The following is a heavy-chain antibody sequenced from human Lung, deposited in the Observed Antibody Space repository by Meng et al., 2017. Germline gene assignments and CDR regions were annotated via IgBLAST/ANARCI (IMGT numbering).Heavy chain of an antibody. Sequence: EVQLVESGGGLVTPGGSLRLSCAASGFTFSNYSMNWVRQAPGKGLELVSSISSDSRYIFYADSVKGRFTISRDNAKNSLYLQMHSLRPEDTAVFYCARFETVGVATGDFWGQGTLVTVSS. CDR2: ISSDSRYI. J-gene: IGHJ4*02. CDR3: ARFETVGVATGDF. D-gene: IGHD2-15*01. CDR1: GFTFSNYS. V-gene: IGHV3-21*01.